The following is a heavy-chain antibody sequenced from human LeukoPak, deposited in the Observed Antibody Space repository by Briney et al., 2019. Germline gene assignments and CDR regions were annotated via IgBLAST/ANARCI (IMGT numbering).Heavy chain of an antibody. CDR3: ARDWGRGAVAGTLDY. Sequence: QTGGSLRLSCAASGFIFSNYAMGWGRQAPGKGLEWVSSITGSGGNTYYADSVKGRFTFSRDNSKNTLHLQMNSLRAEDTAVYYCARDWGRGAVAGTLDYWGQGTLVTVSS. CDR1: GFIFSNYA. V-gene: IGHV3-23*01. CDR2: ITGSGGNT. D-gene: IGHD6-19*01. J-gene: IGHJ4*02.